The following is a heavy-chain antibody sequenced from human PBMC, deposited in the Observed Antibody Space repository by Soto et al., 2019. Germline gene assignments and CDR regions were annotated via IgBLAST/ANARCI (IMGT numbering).Heavy chain of an antibody. Sequence: GASVKVSCKASGYTFTSYAMNWVRQAPGQGLEWMGWINTNTGNPTYAQGFTGRFVFSLDTSVSTAYLQICSLKAEDTAVYYCAREYSSSSNYYYYYMDVWGKGTTVTVSS. V-gene: IGHV7-4-1*01. J-gene: IGHJ6*03. CDR3: AREYSSSSNYYYYYMDV. CDR1: GYTFTSYA. CDR2: INTNTGNP. D-gene: IGHD6-6*01.